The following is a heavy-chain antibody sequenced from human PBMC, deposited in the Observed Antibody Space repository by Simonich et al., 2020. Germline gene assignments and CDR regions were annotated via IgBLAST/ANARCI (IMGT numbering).Heavy chain of an antibody. Sequence: QVQLVQSGAEVKKPGSSVKVSCKASGGTFSSYAISWVRQAPGQGREWMGGINPSLGIANYAQKVQGRVTITADKSTSTAYMELSSLRSEDTAVYYCARDGITGTTFDAFDIWGQGTMVTVSS. D-gene: IGHD1-7*01. V-gene: IGHV1-69*10. CDR3: ARDGITGTTFDAFDI. CDR1: GGTFSSYA. CDR2: INPSLGIA. J-gene: IGHJ3*02.